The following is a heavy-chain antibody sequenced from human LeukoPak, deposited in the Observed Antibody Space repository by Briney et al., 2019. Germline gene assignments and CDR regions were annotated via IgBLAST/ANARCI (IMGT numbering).Heavy chain of an antibody. CDR2: IYTSGST. V-gene: IGHV4-61*02. CDR1: GGSISSGSYY. Sequence: SETLSLTCTVSGGSISSGSYYWSWIRQPAGKGLEWIGRIYTSGSTNYNPSLESRVTISVDTSKNQFSLKLSSVTAADTAVYYCARVGGSGSLRTFDYWGQGTLVTVSS. D-gene: IGHD3-10*01. CDR3: ARVGGSGSLRTFDY. J-gene: IGHJ4*02.